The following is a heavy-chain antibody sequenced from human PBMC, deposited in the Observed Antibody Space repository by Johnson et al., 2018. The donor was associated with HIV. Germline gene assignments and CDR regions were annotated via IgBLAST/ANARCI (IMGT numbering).Heavy chain of an antibody. CDR3: ARDLNRYYYGSVKAFDI. V-gene: IGHV3-30*03. D-gene: IGHD3-10*01. Sequence: QVLLVESGGGVVQPGRSLRLSCAASGFTFSSYGMHWVGQAPGKGLEWVAVISYDGSNKYYADSVKGRFTISRDNSKNTLYLQMNSLRAEDTAVYYCARDLNRYYYGSVKAFDIWGQGTMVTVSS. CDR2: ISYDGSNK. CDR1: GFTFSSYG. J-gene: IGHJ3*02.